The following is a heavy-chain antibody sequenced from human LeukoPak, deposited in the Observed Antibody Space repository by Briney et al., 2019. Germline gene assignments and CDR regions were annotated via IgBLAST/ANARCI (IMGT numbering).Heavy chain of an antibody. D-gene: IGHD1-26*01. CDR2: ISWYSDSI. Sequence: PGGSLRLSCAASGLTFDDYVMHWVRQAPGKGLEWVSGISWYSDSIGYADSVKGRFTISRDNAKNSLYLQMNSLRPEDMALYYCVRANNYMGAVTPGTYQYYYMDVWGKGTTVTVSS. J-gene: IGHJ6*03. V-gene: IGHV3-9*03. CDR1: GLTFDDYV. CDR3: VRANNYMGAVTPGTYQYYYMDV.